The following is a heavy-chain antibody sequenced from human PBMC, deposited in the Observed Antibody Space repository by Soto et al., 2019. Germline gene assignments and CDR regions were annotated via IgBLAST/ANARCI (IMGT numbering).Heavy chain of an antibody. V-gene: IGHV3-23*01. D-gene: IGHD2-2*01. J-gene: IGHJ4*02. CDR1: GFTFSNHA. CDR2: ISDSGST. Sequence: EVQLLESGGALVQPGGSLRLSCAASGFTFSNHAMNWVRQAPGKGLAWVSTISDSGSTYYADSVKGRFTISRDNSKNTLYLQMNSLRYEDTAVYDFASDPGGHYCTSKSCLYFFDHWGQGTLVIVSS. CDR3: ASDPGGHYCTSKSCLYFFDH.